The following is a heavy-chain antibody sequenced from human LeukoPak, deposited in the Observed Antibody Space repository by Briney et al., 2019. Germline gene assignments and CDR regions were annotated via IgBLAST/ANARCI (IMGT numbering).Heavy chain of an antibody. CDR2: INPSGGST. CDR1: GYTFTSYY. D-gene: IGHD5-24*01. Sequence: ASVKVSCKASGYTFTSYYIHWVRQAPGHGLKWMGVINPSGGSTSYAQKFQGRVTMTRDASTSTVYMELSSLRSEDTGVYYCARRRDGYSYFDYWGQGALVTVSS. J-gene: IGHJ4*02. V-gene: IGHV1-46*01. CDR3: ARRRDGYSYFDY.